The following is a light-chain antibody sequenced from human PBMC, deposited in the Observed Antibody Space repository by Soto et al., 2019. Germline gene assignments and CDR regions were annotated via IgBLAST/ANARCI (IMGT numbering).Light chain of an antibody. CDR3: QQRSDWPLT. V-gene: IGKV3-11*01. Sequence: EIVLTQAPATLSLSPGERATLTCRASQSVSSYLAWYQQKPGQAPRLLFYGASTGATGLPARFSGRGSGTEFTLTINSLQAEDCAVYYCQQRSDWPLTCGQGTRLEIK. J-gene: IGKJ5*01. CDR2: GAS. CDR1: QSVSSY.